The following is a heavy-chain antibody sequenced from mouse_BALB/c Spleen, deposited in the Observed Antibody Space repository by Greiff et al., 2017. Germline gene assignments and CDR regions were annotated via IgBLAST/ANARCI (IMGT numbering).Heavy chain of an antibody. CDR3: ARVYGNYDYAMDY. CDR2: IRNKANGYTT. CDR1: GFTFTDYY. J-gene: IGHJ4*01. D-gene: IGHD2-1*01. Sequence: EVMLVESGGGLVQPGGSLRLSCATSGFTFTDYYMSWVRQPPGKALEWLGFIRNKANGYTTEYSASVKGRFTISRDNSQSILYLQMNTLRAEDSATYYCARVYGNYDYAMDYWGQGTSVTVSS. V-gene: IGHV7-3*02.